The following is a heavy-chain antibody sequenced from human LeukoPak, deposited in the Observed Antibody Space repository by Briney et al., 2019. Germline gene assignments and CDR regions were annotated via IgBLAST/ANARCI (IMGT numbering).Heavy chain of an antibody. J-gene: IGHJ4*02. V-gene: IGHV4-34*01. D-gene: IGHD3-9*01. CDR2: INHSGST. CDR1: GGSFSGYY. CDR3: ARTTMLPFTGYLYYFDY. Sequence: SSETLSLTCAVYGGSFSGYYWSWIRQPPGKGLEWIGEINHSGSTNYNPSLKSRVTISVDTSKNQFSLKLSSVTAADTAVYYCARTTMLPFTGYLYYFDYWGQGTLVTVSS.